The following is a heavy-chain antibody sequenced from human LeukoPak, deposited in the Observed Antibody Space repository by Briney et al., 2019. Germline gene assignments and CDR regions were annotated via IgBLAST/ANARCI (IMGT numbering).Heavy chain of an antibody. CDR1: GFSFSSYA. CDR3: AKPLRGSGSFNYAYFDY. CDR2: ISGSGGST. J-gene: IGHJ4*02. D-gene: IGHD3-10*01. Sequence: GGSLRLPCAASGFSFSSYAMSWVRQAPGKGLEWVSVISGSGGSTNYADSLKGRFTISRDNSKNTLYLQMNSLRAEDTAVYFCAKPLRGSGSFNYAYFDYWGQGTLVTVSS. V-gene: IGHV3-23*01.